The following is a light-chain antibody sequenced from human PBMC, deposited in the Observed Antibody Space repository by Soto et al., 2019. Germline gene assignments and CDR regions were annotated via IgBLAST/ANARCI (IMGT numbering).Light chain of an antibody. CDR3: QQYGSSAPIT. J-gene: IGKJ5*01. CDR2: GAS. V-gene: IGKV3-20*01. Sequence: EIVVTHSPGTLSLSTGERATLSCRASQSVTKSNLNWYQQKPGQAPRLLIYGASIRATGIPDRFSGSGSETDFTLTISRLEPEDFALYYCQQYGSSAPITFGQGTRLEIK. CDR1: QSVTKSN.